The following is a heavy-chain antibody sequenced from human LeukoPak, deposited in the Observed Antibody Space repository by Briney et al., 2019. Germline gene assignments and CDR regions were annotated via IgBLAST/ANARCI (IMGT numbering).Heavy chain of an antibody. CDR2: ISSSSSYI. Sequence: GGSLRLSCAASGFTFSSYSMSWVRQAPGKGLEWVSSISSSSSYIYYADSVKGRFTISRDNAKNSLCLQMNSLRAEDTAVYYCARDVWFGELSGGYYFDYWGQGTLVTVSS. J-gene: IGHJ4*02. D-gene: IGHD3-10*01. V-gene: IGHV3-21*01. CDR3: ARDVWFGELSGGYYFDY. CDR1: GFTFSSYS.